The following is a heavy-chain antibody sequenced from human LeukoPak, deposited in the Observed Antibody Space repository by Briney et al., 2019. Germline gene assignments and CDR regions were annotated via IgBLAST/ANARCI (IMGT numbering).Heavy chain of an antibody. J-gene: IGHJ4*02. CDR3: ARDRTSHAQEDYFDY. D-gene: IGHD2-2*01. CDR2: MNSDGTTT. V-gene: IGHV3-74*01. CDR1: GFSSSDYW. Sequence: GGSLRLSCAASGFSSSDYWMHWVRHAPGKGLVWVSRMNSDGTTTNYADSVKGRFTISRDNSKNTLYLQMNSLRAEDTAVYYCARDRTSHAQEDYFDYWGQGTLVTVSS.